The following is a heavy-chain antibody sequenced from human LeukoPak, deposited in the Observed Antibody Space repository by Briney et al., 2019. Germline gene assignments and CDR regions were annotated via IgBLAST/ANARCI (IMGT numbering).Heavy chain of an antibody. CDR1: GFTFSSYT. Sequence: AGSLRLSCAASGFTFSSYTMSWVRQAPGKGLEWVSAISGSGISTYYAHSVKGRFTISRDNSKSTLYLQMNSLRAEGTAVYYCAKDRPTYDRSGYLLHYWGQGPLVTVSS. CDR2: ISGSGIST. CDR3: AKDRPTYDRSGYLLHY. V-gene: IGHV3-23*01. J-gene: IGHJ4*02. D-gene: IGHD3-22*01.